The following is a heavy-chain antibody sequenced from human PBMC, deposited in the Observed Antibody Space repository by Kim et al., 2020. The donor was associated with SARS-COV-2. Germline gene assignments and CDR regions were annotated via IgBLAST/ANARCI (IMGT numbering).Heavy chain of an antibody. J-gene: IGHJ4*02. CDR3: TTDPKLLWFGELPFDY. V-gene: IGHV3-15*01. D-gene: IGHD3-10*01. Sequence: PVKGRFTIARDDSKNTLYLQMNSLKTEDTAVYYCTTDPKLLWFGELPFDYWGQGTLVTVSS.